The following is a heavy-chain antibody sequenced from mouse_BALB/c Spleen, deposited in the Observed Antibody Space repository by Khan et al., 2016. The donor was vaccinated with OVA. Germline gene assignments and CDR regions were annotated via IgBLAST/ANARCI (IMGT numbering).Heavy chain of an antibody. CDR3: TRNGFGNYESWDY. D-gene: IGHD2-1*01. J-gene: IGHJ2*01. CDR1: GYTFTSYW. CDR2: IYPGNSDT. Sequence: VQLQQSGTVLARPGASVKMSCKASGYTFTSYWMHWVKQRPGQGLEWIGAIYPGNSDTNYNQKFKGKAKLTAVTSTSTDYLELNSLTNEDSAVDYCTRNGFGNYESWDYWGQGTTLTVSS. V-gene: IGHV1-5*01.